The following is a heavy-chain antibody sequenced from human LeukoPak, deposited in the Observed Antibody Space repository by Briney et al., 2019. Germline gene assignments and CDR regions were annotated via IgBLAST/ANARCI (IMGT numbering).Heavy chain of an antibody. V-gene: IGHV4-31*03. CDR3: ARCHYGSGTYAHGFDI. D-gene: IGHD3-10*01. Sequence: SETLSLTCTVSGGSISSGSYHWSWIRQHPGKGLEWIGYIYYSGSTYYNSSLKSRVTISVDTSKNQFSLKLSSVTAADTAGYYCARCHYGSGTYAHGFDIWGRGTMVTVSS. CDR1: GGSISSGSYH. J-gene: IGHJ3*02. CDR2: IYYSGST.